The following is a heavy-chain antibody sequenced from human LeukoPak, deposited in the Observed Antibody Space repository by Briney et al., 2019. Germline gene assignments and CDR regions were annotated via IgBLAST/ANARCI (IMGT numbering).Heavy chain of an antibody. CDR3: ATVKRDCSGGSCYSYDY. CDR1: RFTFNTYA. D-gene: IGHD2-15*01. J-gene: IGHJ4*02. V-gene: IGHV3-23*01. Sequence: GRSLRLSCVASRFTFNTYAVNWVRQAPGKGLEWVSAISSNGDITYYADSVRGRFTISRDNSKNTVFLQMNSLRAEDTAVYYCATVKRDCSGGSCYSYDYWGQGTLVTVSS. CDR2: ISSNGDIT.